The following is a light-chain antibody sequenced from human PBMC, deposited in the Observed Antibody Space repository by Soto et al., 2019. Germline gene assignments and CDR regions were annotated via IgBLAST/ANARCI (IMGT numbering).Light chain of an antibody. CDR3: QQYYSTPRAT. CDR2: WAS. V-gene: IGKV4-1*01. J-gene: IGKJ3*01. Sequence: DIVMTQSPDSLAVSLGERATINCKSSQSVLYSSNNKNYLAWYQQKPGQPPKPLIYWASTRESGVPDRFSGSGSGTDFTLTISSLQAEDVAVYYCQQYYSTPRATFGPGTKVDIK. CDR1: QSVLYSSNNKNY.